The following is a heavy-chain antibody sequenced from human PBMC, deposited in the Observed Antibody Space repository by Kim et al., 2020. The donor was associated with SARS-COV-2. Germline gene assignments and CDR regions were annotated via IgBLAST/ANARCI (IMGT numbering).Heavy chain of an antibody. CDR3: VRGDYYCSDAFDI. V-gene: IGHV4-30-2*01. D-gene: IGHD3-10*01. J-gene: IGHJ3*02. Sequence: SCNPSPMSRVTISEDRSRNHFSLKVTSVTAADTAVYYCVRGDYYCSDAFDIWGQGTMVTVSS.